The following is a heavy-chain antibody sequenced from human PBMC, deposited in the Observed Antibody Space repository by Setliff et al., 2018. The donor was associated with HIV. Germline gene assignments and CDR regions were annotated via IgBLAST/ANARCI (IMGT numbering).Heavy chain of an antibody. Sequence: SETLSLTCTVSGGSVSSSGYYWGWVRQPPGKGLEWIANIHYNGDTDYNPSLKSRVTISVDTSKNQLSLNLRSVTAADTAVYYCARQRSGYNYPYYYPYYMDVWGKGTTVTVSS. CDR2: IHYNGDT. V-gene: IGHV4-39*01. CDR1: GGSVSSSGYY. J-gene: IGHJ6*03. D-gene: IGHD5-12*01. CDR3: ARQRSGYNYPYYYPYYMDV.